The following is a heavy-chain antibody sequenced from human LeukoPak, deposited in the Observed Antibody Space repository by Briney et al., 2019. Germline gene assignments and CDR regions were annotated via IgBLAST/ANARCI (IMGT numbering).Heavy chain of an antibody. V-gene: IGHV3-23*01. CDR3: AKDLRFWGSYYFDY. D-gene: IGHD7-27*01. CDR2: ISGSGGST. CDR1: GFTVSSNY. J-gene: IGHJ4*02. Sequence: GGSLRLSCAASGFTVSSNYMSWVRQAPGKGLEWVSAISGSGGSTYYADSVKGRFTISRDNSKNTLYLQMNSLRAEDTAVYYCAKDLRFWGSYYFDYWGQGTLVTVSS.